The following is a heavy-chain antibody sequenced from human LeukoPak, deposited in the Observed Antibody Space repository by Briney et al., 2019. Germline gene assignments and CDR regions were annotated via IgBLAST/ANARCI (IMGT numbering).Heavy chain of an antibody. V-gene: IGHV4-34*01. CDR3: ARARRLARGYFDL. J-gene: IGHJ2*01. Sequence: SETLSLTCAVYGGSFSGYYWSWIRQPPGKGLEWIGEINHSGSTNYNPSLKSRVTISVDTSKNQFSLKLSSVTAADTAVYYCARARRLARGYFDLWAVAPWSLSPQ. D-gene: IGHD3-9*01. CDR2: INHSGST. CDR1: GGSFSGYY.